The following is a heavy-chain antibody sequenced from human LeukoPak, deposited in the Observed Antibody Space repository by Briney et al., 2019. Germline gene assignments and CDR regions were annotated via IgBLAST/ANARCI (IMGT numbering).Heavy chain of an antibody. CDR2: IIPIFGTA. J-gene: IGHJ5*02. D-gene: IGHD6-13*01. Sequence: ASVKVSCKASGYTLTTYGVTWVRQAPGQGLEWMGGIIPIFGTANYAQKFQGRVTITTDESTSTAYMELSSLRSEDTAVYYCARDHTNIAAAGTFDPWGQGTLVTVSS. CDR1: GYTLTTYG. CDR3: ARDHTNIAAAGTFDP. V-gene: IGHV1-69*05.